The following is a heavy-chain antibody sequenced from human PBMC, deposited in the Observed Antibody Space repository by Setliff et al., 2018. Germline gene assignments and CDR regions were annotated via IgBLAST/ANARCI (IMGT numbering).Heavy chain of an antibody. V-gene: IGHV1-69*06. CDR3: ARVAGIPVTGTSWYLDL. J-gene: IGHJ2*01. CDR1: GDTFTRYG. D-gene: IGHD6-19*01. CDR2: IIPIFDSP. Sequence: SVKVSCKASGDTFTRYGISWVRQAPGQGLEWVGTIIPIFDSPNTAQKFQDRVPITAEKSTSTVYMELSSPRSEDTAVYYCARVAGIPVTGTSWYLDLWGRGTLVTVSS.